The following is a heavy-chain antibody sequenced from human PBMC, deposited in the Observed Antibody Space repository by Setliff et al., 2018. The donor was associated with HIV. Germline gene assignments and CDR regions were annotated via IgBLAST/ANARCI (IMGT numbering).Heavy chain of an antibody. CDR2: IYTSGTT. J-gene: IGHJ4*02. D-gene: IGHD3-3*01. CDR1: GSSISTYY. Sequence: SETLSLTCTVSGSSISTYYWSWIRQPPGKGLEWIGYIYTSGTTNYNPSLKSRVTISVDTSKKQVSLKLSSVTAADTAVYYCARHANYDFWSGYWGYYFDYWGQGTLVTVSS. CDR3: ARHANYDFWSGYWGYYFDY. V-gene: IGHV4-4*09.